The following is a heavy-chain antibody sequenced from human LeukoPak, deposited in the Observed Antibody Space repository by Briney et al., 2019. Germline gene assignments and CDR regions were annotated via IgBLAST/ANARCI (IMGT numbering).Heavy chain of an antibody. CDR1: GGTFSSYT. J-gene: IGHJ3*02. D-gene: IGHD4-11*01. Sequence: ASVKVSCKASGGTFSSYTISWVRQAPGQGLEGMGRIVPILGIANYAQKFQGRVTITADKSTSTAYMELSSLRSEDTAVYYCARFPNLRLMTTVTVHDAFDIWGQGTMVTVSS. CDR3: ARFPNLRLMTTVTVHDAFDI. CDR2: IVPILGIA. V-gene: IGHV1-69*02.